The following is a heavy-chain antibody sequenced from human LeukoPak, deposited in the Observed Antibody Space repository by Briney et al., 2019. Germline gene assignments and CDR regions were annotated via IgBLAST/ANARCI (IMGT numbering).Heavy chain of an antibody. D-gene: IGHD5-12*01. V-gene: IGHV4-59*01. CDR2: IEYSGSS. Sequence: SETQSLTCTVSGGYISSYYWSWIRQPPGKGMEWLGYIEYSGSSNYTPSLKSRVTISVDTSKNQISLKLSSVTAADTAVYYCARANRYDLYFDYWGQGTLVTVSS. CDR3: ARANRYDLYFDY. J-gene: IGHJ4*02. CDR1: GGYISSYY.